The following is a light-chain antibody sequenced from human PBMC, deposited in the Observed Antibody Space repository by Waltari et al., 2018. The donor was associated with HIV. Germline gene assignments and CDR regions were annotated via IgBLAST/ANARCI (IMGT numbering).Light chain of an antibody. CDR2: AGY. CDR1: SSDVGVYNY. CDR3: SSYAGSKTLGV. J-gene: IGLJ3*02. Sequence: QSVLTQPPSASGSPGQSVTISCTGTSSDVGVYNYVCWYQLRPGKAPKLLIYAGYKRPSGGPARFSGSKPGNPASLTVAGLQAEDEADYYCSSYAGSKTLGVFGGGTRLTVL. V-gene: IGLV2-8*01.